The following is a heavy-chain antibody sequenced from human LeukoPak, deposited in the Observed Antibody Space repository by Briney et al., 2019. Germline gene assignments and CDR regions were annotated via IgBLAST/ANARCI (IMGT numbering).Heavy chain of an antibody. D-gene: IGHD3-10*01. J-gene: IGHJ4*02. CDR1: GFTFSTYA. CDR2: IDIYATKT. V-gene: IGHV3-23*05. Sequence: GGSLRLSCATSGFTFSTYAMTWVRQAPGKGLEWVSAIDIYATKTNYADSVKGRFTISRDNSKNTLYLQMNSLRGEDTAIYYCARDYKADFWGQGTLVTVSS. CDR3: ARDYKADF.